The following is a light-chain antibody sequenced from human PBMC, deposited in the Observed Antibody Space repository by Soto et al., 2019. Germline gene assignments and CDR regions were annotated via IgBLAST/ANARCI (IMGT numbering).Light chain of an antibody. CDR1: QSVSSGY. J-gene: IGKJ1*01. Sequence: EIVLTQSPATLSLSPGERATLSCGASQSVSSGYIAWYQQKPGLAPRLLIYDASRRVPGIPDRFSGSGSGTDFTLTISRLEPEDFAVYYCQRYGSSPQTFSQGTKVEVK. CDR2: DAS. V-gene: IGKV3D-20*01. CDR3: QRYGSSPQT.